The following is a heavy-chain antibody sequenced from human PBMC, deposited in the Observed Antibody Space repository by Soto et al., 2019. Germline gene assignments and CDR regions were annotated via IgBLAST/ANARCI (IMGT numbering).Heavy chain of an antibody. J-gene: IGHJ3*02. V-gene: IGHV3-48*02. Sequence: GGSLRLSCAASGFTFSSYSMNWVRQAPGKGLEWVSYISSSSSTIYYADSVKGRFTISRDNAKNSLYLQMNSLRDEDTAVYYCAREGGGYYDSSGYYYVNDAFDIWGQGTMVTVS. CDR3: AREGGGYYDSSGYYYVNDAFDI. D-gene: IGHD3-22*01. CDR2: ISSSSSTI. CDR1: GFTFSSYS.